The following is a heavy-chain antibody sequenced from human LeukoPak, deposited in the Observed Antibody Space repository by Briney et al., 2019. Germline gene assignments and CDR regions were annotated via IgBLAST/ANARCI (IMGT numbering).Heavy chain of an antibody. D-gene: IGHD2-15*01. V-gene: IGHV4-39*01. CDR1: GGSITSSNYY. CDR3: VTSGPGYYYGMDV. J-gene: IGHJ6*02. CDR2: IYHSGYT. Sequence: SETLSLTCTVSGGSITSSNYYWGWIRQPPGKGLEWIGSIYHSGYTYYNPSLESRVTISVAPSKNQFSLRLSSVTAADTAVYYCVTSGPGYYYGMDVWGQGTTVTVS.